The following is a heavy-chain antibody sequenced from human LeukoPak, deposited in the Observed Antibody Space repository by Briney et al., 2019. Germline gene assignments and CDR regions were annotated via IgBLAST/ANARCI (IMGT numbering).Heavy chain of an antibody. CDR3: ARDVGVVVVPTGEYFFDY. CDR2: INAGNGKT. J-gene: IGHJ4*02. CDR1: GYTFTNFA. Sequence: GASVKVSCKASGYTFTNFAIHWVRQAPGQRLEWMGWINAGNGKTKYSQKFQGRVTFTRDTSASAAYMYLSSLRSEDAAVYYCARDVGVVVVPTGEYFFDYWGQGTLVTVSS. V-gene: IGHV1-3*01. D-gene: IGHD2-15*01.